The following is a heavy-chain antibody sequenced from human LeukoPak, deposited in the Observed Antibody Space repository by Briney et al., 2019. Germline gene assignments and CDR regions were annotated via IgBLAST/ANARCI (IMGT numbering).Heavy chain of an antibody. V-gene: IGHV3-23*01. Sequence: PGGTLRLSCAASGFTFNTYGMSWVRQAPGKGLEWVSGISGSGGATYYADSVKGRFTISRDDPHNTLYLQMNSLRAEDTAVYFCATPPTVTRNYWGQGILVTVSS. CDR1: GFTFNTYG. CDR3: ATPPTVTRNY. D-gene: IGHD4-17*01. J-gene: IGHJ4*02. CDR2: ISGSGGAT.